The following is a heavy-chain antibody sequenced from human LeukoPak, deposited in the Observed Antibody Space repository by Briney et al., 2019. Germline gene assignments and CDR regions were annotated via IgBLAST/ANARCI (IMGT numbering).Heavy chain of an antibody. D-gene: IGHD3-10*01. J-gene: IGHJ4*02. V-gene: IGHV3-49*04. CDR1: GFTFGDYA. CDR2: IRSKAYGGAT. Sequence: PGGSLRLSCTASGFTFGDYAMSWVRQAPGKGLEWVGFIRSKAYGGATEYAASVKGRFTISRDDPKSIAYLQMNSLKTEDTAVYYCTRESRRGPFDYGGQGTLVTVSS. CDR3: TRESRRGPFDY.